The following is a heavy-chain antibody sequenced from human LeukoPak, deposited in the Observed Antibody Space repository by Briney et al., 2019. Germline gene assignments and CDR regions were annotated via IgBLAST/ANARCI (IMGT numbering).Heavy chain of an antibody. CDR2: ISAYNGNT. CDR1: GYTFTSYG. J-gene: IGHJ4*02. D-gene: IGHD1-26*01. Sequence: ASVKVSCKASGYTFTSYGIGWVRQAPGQGLEWMGWISAYNGNTNYAQKLQGRVTMTTDTSTSTAYMELRSLRSDDTAVYYCARERVGATNFDYWGQGTLVTVSS. V-gene: IGHV1-18*01. CDR3: ARERVGATNFDY.